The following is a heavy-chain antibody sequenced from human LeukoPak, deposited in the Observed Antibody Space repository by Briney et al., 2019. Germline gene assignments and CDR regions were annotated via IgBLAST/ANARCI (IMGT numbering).Heavy chain of an antibody. J-gene: IGHJ3*02. V-gene: IGHV1-2*02. CDR2: INPNSGGT. Sequence: GASVKVSCKASGYTFTGYYIYWVRQAPGQGLEWMGWINPNSGGTNYAQKFQGRVTVTRDTSISTVYMELSRLKSDDTAMYYCARDSDRGEWFGEGFHAFDIWGQGSMVTVSS. CDR3: ARDSDRGEWFGEGFHAFDI. D-gene: IGHD3-10*01. CDR1: GYTFTGYY.